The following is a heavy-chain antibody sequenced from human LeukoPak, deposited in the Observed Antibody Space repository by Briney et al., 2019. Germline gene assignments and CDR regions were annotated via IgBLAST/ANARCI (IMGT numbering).Heavy chain of an antibody. CDR1: GYSFSDYN. CDR3: TRDAFGYSGTFDP. J-gene: IGHJ5*02. D-gene: IGHD3-10*01. V-gene: IGHV1-2*02. Sequence: ASVKVSCKASGYSFSDYNIHWVRQAPGQGLEWMGWMDPKSGGATYAQKFQGRVSMTRDTSISAAYMELSRLKSDDTALYYCTRDAFGYSGTFDPWGQGALVTVST. CDR2: MDPKSGGA.